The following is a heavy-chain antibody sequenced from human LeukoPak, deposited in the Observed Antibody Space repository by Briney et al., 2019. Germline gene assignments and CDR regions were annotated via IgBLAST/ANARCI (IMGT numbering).Heavy chain of an antibody. CDR2: INHSGST. CDR3: ARERYYYYYMDV. Sequence: PSETLSLTCAVYGGSFSGYYWSWIRQPPGKGLEWIGEINHSGSTNYNPSLKSRVTISVDTSKNQFSLKLSFVTAADTAVYYCARERYYYYYMDVWGKGTTVTVSS. J-gene: IGHJ6*03. V-gene: IGHV4-34*01. CDR1: GGSFSGYY.